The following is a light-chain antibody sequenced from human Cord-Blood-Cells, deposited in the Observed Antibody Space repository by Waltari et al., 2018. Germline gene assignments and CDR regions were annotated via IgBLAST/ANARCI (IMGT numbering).Light chain of an antibody. CDR2: AAS. CDR1: QGISKS. Sequence: DIQMTQSPSSLSASVGDRVTITCRARQGISKSLAWYQQKPGKAPKLLLYAASRLESGVPSRFSGSGSGTDYTLTISSLQPEDFATYYCQQYYSTPFTFGPGTKVDIK. V-gene: IGKV1-NL1*01. J-gene: IGKJ3*01. CDR3: QQYYSTPFT.